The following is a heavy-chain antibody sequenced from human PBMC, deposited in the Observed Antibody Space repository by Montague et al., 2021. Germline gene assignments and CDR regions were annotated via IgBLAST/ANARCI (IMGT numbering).Heavy chain of an antibody. D-gene: IGHD5-12*01. Sequence: PALVKPTQTLTLTCNFSGFSLRTTGVGVGWIRQSPGKALEWLALIYWDDDKRYGLDLKSRRTISKDTAKNQVALKVTNMDPVDTATYYCAHTLFGAPYYYIDRWGQGMLVTVSS. J-gene: IGHJ5*01. CDR2: IYWDDDK. CDR1: GFSLRTTGVG. V-gene: IGHV2-5*05. CDR3: AHTLFGAPYYYIDR.